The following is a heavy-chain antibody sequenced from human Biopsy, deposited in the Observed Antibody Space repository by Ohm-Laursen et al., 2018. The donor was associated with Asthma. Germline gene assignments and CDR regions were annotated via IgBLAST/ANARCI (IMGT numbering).Heavy chain of an antibody. CDR2: LIPVLGTP. V-gene: IGHV1-69*01. D-gene: IGHD5-12*01. CDR3: ARGYSGSDRIVYYYSGLEV. Sequence: SSVKVSCKASGGTFSSYAISWVRQAPGQGLEWMGGLIPVLGTPDHAQMFEGRVTITADESTSTAYMELSSLSSEDTAVYYCARGYSGSDRIVYYYSGLEVWGQGTTVTVSS. J-gene: IGHJ6*02. CDR1: GGTFSSYA.